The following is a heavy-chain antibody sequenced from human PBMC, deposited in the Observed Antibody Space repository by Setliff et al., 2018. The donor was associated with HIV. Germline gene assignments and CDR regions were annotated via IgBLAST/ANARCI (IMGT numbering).Heavy chain of an antibody. J-gene: IGHJ6*03. CDR3: ARIMYSSSWYGYYYYYYMDV. CDR2: IYPGDSDT. D-gene: IGHD6-13*01. Sequence: GESLKISCKGSGHSFTSYWIGWVRQMPGNGLEWMGIIYPGDSDTRYRPSFQGQVTISADKSNSTAYLQWRSLKASDTAKYYCARIMYSSSWYGYYYYYYMDVWGKGTTVTVS. V-gene: IGHV5-51*01. CDR1: GHSFTSYW.